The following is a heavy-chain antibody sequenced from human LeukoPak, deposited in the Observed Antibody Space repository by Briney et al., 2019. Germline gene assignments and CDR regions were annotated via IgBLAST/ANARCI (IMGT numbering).Heavy chain of an antibody. V-gene: IGHV3-48*02. CDR1: GFTFSSYS. J-gene: IGHJ4*02. CDR3: ARDRTYYYDSSGYYDY. CDR2: ISSSSSTI. D-gene: IGHD3-22*01. Sequence: GGSLRLSCAASGFTFSSYSMNWVRQAPGKGLEWVSYISSSSSTIYYADSVKGRFTISRDNAKNSLYLQMNSLRDEDTAVYYCARDRTYYYDSSGYYDYWGQGALVTVSS.